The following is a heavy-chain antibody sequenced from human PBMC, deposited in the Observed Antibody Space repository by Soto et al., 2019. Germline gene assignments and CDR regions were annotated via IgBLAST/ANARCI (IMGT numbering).Heavy chain of an antibody. CDR1: GFTFSDYY. J-gene: IGHJ6*02. CDR3: ASVVRDEQILLGGIDV. CDR2: ISSSGSSI. Sequence: QVQLVESGGGLVKPGGSLRLSCTASGFTFSDYYMSWIRQAPGKGLECVSDISSSGSSIYDADSGTGRVTISSDTAKNSLYLQMSSLRAEAAAVYYCASVVRDEQILLGGIDVCGQGGTGTVCS. V-gene: IGHV3-11*01. D-gene: IGHD2-15*01.